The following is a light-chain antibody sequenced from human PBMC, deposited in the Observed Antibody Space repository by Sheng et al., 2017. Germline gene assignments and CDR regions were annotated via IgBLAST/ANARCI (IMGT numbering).Light chain of an antibody. Sequence: DIVMTQSPLSLPVTPGEPASISCRSNQSLAHRDGNTYLCWFQQRPGQSPRRLIYKISNRFSGVPDRFSGSGAGTDFTLKISRVEVEDVGVYYCMQATQFLTFGQGTKVEIK. V-gene: IGKV2-24*01. CDR3: MQATQFLT. CDR2: KIS. J-gene: IGKJ1*01. CDR1: QSLAHRDGNTY.